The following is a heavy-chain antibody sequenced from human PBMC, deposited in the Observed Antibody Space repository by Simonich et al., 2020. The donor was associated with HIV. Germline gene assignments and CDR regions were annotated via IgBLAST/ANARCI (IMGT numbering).Heavy chain of an antibody. Sequence: QVQLQQWGAGLLKPSETLSLTCTVYGGSFSDYYWSWIRQPPGKGLEWIGEINHSGNTNSNPSLKSRVAISVDTSKNQFSLKLSSVTAADTAVYYCARRTGYDLDYWGQGTLVTVSS. CDR3: ARRTGYDLDY. D-gene: IGHD5-12*01. J-gene: IGHJ4*02. CDR2: INHSGNT. CDR1: GGSFSDYY. V-gene: IGHV4-34*01.